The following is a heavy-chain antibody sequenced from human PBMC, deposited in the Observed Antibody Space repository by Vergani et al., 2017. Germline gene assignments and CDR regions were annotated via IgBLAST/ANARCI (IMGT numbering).Heavy chain of an antibody. CDR3: AREGALRYFDWSKGDDAFDI. V-gene: IGHV3-33*01. Sequence: QVQLVESGGGVVQPGRSLRLSCAASGFTFSSYGMHWVRQAPGKGLEWVAVIWYDGSNKYYADSVKGRFTISRDNSKNTLYLQMNSLRAEDTAVYYCAREGALRYFDWSKGDDAFDIGGQGTMVTVSS. CDR1: GFTFSSYG. J-gene: IGHJ3*02. D-gene: IGHD3-9*01. CDR2: IWYDGSNK.